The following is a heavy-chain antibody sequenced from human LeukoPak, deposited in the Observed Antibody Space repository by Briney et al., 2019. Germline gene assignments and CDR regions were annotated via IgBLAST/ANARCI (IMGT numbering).Heavy chain of an antibody. D-gene: IGHD3-22*01. CDR2: ISTSSNTI. CDR3: ARDRGTSGYLP. CDR1: GFTFSSYS. V-gene: IGHV3-48*02. Sequence: QPGGSLLLSCAASGFTFSSYSMNWVRQAPGKGLEWVSYISTSSNTIHYADSVKGRFTISRDNAKNSLYLQMSSLRDEDTAVYYCARDRGTSGYLPWGQGTLVTVSS. J-gene: IGHJ5*02.